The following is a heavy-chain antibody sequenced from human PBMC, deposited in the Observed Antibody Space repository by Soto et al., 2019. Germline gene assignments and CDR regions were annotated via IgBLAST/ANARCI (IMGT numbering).Heavy chain of an antibody. CDR2: ISYDGSNK. J-gene: IGHJ6*02. D-gene: IGHD6-6*01. CDR1: GFTFSSYG. Sequence: GGSLRLSCAASGFTFSSYGMHWVRQAPGKGLEWVAVISYDGSNKYYADSVKGRFTISRDNSKNTLYLQMNSLRAEDTAVNYCAKYSSSVLYGMDVWGQGTTVTVSS. CDR3: AKYSSSVLYGMDV. V-gene: IGHV3-30*18.